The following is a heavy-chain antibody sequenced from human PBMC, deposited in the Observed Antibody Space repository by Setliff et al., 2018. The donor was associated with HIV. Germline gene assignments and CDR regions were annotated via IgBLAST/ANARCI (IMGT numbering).Heavy chain of an antibody. D-gene: IGHD3-16*01. CDR3: AGQWGPYYMDV. CDR1: GFTFNTYA. J-gene: IGHJ6*03. Sequence: PGGSLRLSCAASGFTFNTYAMNWVRQAPGKGLEWVSGIRGSGSSTYYADSVKGRFTISRDNADNSLYLQMNSLRAEDTAVYYCAGQWGPYYMDVWGKGTTVTVSS. V-gene: IGHV3-23*01. CDR2: IRGSGSST.